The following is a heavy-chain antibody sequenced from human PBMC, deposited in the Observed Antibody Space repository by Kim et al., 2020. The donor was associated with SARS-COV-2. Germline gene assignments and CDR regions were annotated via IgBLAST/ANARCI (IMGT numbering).Heavy chain of an antibody. Sequence: SVKVSCKASGFTFTSSAVQWVRQARGQRLEWIGWIVVGSGNTNYAQKFQERVTITRDMSTSTAYMELSSLRSEDTAVYYCAANFDSSSWYYYYGMDVWGQGTTVTVSS. CDR3: AANFDSSSWYYYYGMDV. CDR2: IVVGSGNT. J-gene: IGHJ6*02. V-gene: IGHV1-58*01. D-gene: IGHD6-13*01. CDR1: GFTFTSSA.